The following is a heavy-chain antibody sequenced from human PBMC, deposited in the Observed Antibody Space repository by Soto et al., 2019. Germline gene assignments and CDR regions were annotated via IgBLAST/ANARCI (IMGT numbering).Heavy chain of an antibody. V-gene: IGHV5-51*01. Sequence: GESLKISCKGSGYSFTSYWIGWVRQMPGKGLEWMGIIYPGDSDTRYSPSFQGQVTISADKSISTAYLQWSSLKASDTAMYYCARQRATMIVVDAFDIWGQGTLVTVSS. CDR1: GYSFTSYW. J-gene: IGHJ4*02. CDR3: ARQRATMIVVDAFDI. CDR2: IYPGDSDT. D-gene: IGHD3-22*01.